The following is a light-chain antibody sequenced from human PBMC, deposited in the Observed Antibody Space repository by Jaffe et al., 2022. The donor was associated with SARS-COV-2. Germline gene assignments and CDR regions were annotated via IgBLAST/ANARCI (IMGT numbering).Light chain of an antibody. V-gene: IGLV1-40*01. CDR3: QSFDINLNVPFV. CDR2: SNN. Sequence: QSVLTQPPSVSGAPGQRVTISCTGSSSNIGSGRDVHWYQHLPGTAPRLLLYSNNNRPSGVPDRFSGSKSGTSASLAISGLQAEDEADYYCQSFDINLNVPFVFGTGTKVTVL. J-gene: IGLJ1*01. CDR1: SSNIGSGRD.